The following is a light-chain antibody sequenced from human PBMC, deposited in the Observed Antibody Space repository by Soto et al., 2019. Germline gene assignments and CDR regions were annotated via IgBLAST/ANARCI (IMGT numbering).Light chain of an antibody. V-gene: IGKV1-5*01. CDR3: QQYNSYQYT. CDR1: QTISNW. Sequence: DIQMTQSPSTLSASVGDRVTITCRASQTISNWLAWYQQKPGQGPKLLIYDAYSLESGVPSRFSGSASGTEFTLTISSLQPDDFATYYCQQYNSYQYTFGQGTNLEI. CDR2: DAY. J-gene: IGKJ2*01.